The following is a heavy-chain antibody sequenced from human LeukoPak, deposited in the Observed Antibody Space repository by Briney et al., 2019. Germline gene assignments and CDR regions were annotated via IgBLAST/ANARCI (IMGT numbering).Heavy chain of an antibody. CDR2: INSDGTST. CDR1: GFTFSSYW. J-gene: IGHJ4*02. D-gene: IGHD1-26*01. V-gene: IGHV3-74*01. CDR3: ASDHLAGATTPGPYDY. Sequence: GGSLRLSCAASGFTFSSYWMHWVRQAPGKGLVWVSRINSDGTSTNYADSVKGRFTISRDNAKNTLYLQMNSLRAEDTAVYFCASDHLAGATTPGPYDYWGQGTLVTVSS.